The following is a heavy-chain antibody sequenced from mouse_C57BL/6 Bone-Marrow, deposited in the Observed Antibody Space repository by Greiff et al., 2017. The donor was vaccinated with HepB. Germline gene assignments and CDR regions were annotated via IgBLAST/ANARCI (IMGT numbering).Heavy chain of an antibody. J-gene: IGHJ3*01. CDR2: IYPGDGDT. CDR3: ARWEFAWFAY. Sequence: VKLQESGPELVKPGASVKISCKASGYAFSSSWMNWVKQRPGKGLEWIGRIYPGDGDTNYNGKFKGKATLTADKSSSTAYMQLSSLTSEDSAVYFCARWEFAWFAYWGQGTLVTVSA. CDR1: GYAFSSSW. D-gene: IGHD4-1*01. V-gene: IGHV1-82*01.